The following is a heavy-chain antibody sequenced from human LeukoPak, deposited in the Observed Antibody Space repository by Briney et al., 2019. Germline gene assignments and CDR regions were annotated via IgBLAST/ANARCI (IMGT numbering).Heavy chain of an antibody. CDR3: ARKPTAGTHFDY. V-gene: IGHV4-59*12. J-gene: IGHJ4*02. Sequence: SETLSLTCTVSGGSISSYYWSWIRQPPGKGLEWIGNIYYSGSTYYNPSLKSRVTISVDTSKNQFSLKLSSVTAADTAVYYCARKPTAGTHFDYWGQGTLVTVSS. CDR1: GGSISSYY. D-gene: IGHD6-13*01. CDR2: IYYSGST.